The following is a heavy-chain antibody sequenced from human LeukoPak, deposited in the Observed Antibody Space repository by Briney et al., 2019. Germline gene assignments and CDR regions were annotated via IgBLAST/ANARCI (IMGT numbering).Heavy chain of an antibody. J-gene: IGHJ4*02. CDR2: ISGSGDNT. V-gene: IGHV3-23*01. D-gene: IGHD3-16*02. CDR1: GFTVNSYA. Sequence: GGFLRLSCAASGFTVNSYAMSWVRQGPGKGLEWVSTISGSGDNTYYADSVRDRFTISRDNSKNTLYLQTDSLRAEDTAVYYCTKDHSEYVWGSYRRDDYWGQGTLVTVSS. CDR3: TKDHSEYVWGSYRRDDY.